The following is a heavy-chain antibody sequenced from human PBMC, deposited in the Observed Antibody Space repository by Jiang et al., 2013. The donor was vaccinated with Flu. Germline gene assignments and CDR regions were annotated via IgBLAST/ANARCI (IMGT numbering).Heavy chain of an antibody. CDR2: IHHSGST. D-gene: IGHD3-3*01. J-gene: IGHJ6*02. Sequence: KGLEWIGEIHHSGSTNYNPSLKSRVTISVDKSKNQFSLKLSSVTAADTAVYYCARVNQTYYDFWSGYYAANYYYYYGMDVWGQGTTVTVSS. CDR3: ARVNQTYYDFWSGYYAANYYYYYGMDV. V-gene: IGHV4-4*02.